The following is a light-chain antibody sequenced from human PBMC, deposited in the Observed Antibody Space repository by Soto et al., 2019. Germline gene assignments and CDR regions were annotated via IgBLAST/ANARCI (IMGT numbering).Light chain of an antibody. J-gene: IGLJ1*01. CDR3: NSQRSSGTRV. CDR1: SSDVGGYKR. CDR2: EVS. V-gene: IGLV2-14*01. Sequence: SVLTQPASVSGSPGQSITVSCTGTSSDVGGYKRVSWYQHHPGKAPKLMIYEVSNRPSGVSNRFSGSKSGYTASLTISGLQAEDEADYYCNSQRSSGTRVFGTGTKVTVL.